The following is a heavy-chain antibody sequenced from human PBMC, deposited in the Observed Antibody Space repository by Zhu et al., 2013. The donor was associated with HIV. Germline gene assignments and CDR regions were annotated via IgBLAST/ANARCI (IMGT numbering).Heavy chain of an antibody. V-gene: IGHV3-9*01. CDR1: GFTFDDYA. CDR3: AKXIDGYCSGGSCYGAFDI. Sequence: EVQLVESGGGLVQPGRSLRLSCAASGFTFDDYAMHWVRQAPGKGLEWVSGISWNSGSIGYADSVKGRFTISRDNAKNSLYLQMNSLRAEDTALYYCAKXIDGYCSGGSCYGAFDIVGPRDKWSPSLQ. J-gene: IGHJ3*02. CDR2: ISWNSGSI. D-gene: IGHD2-15*01.